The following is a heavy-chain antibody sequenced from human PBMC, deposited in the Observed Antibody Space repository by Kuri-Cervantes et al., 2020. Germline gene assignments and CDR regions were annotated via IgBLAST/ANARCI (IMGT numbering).Heavy chain of an antibody. CDR2: ISYDGSNK. D-gene: IGHD3-10*01. Sequence: GESLKISCAASGFTFSSYGMHWVRQAPGKGLEWVAVISYDGSNKYYADSVKGRFTISRDNSKNTLYLQMNSLRAEDTAVYYCARDYHGSGIFDYWGQGTLVTVSS. J-gene: IGHJ4*02. CDR3: ARDYHGSGIFDY. V-gene: IGHV3-30*06. CDR1: GFTFSSYG.